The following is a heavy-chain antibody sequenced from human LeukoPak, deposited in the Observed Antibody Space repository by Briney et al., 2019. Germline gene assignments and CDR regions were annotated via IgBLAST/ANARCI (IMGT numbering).Heavy chain of an antibody. Sequence: GGSLRLSCAASGFTFSSYGMHWVRQAPGKGLEWVAVISYDGSNKYYADSVKGRFTISRDNSKNTLYLQMNSLRAEDTAVYYCAKGYTAMAFDYWGQGTLVTVSS. D-gene: IGHD5-18*01. J-gene: IGHJ4*02. CDR2: ISYDGSNK. V-gene: IGHV3-30*18. CDR3: AKGYTAMAFDY. CDR1: GFTFSSYG.